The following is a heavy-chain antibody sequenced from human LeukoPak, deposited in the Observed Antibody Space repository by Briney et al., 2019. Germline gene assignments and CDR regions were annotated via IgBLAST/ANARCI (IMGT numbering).Heavy chain of an antibody. CDR1: GGSISSYY. J-gene: IGHJ3*02. V-gene: IGHV4-59*12. CDR3: AKSNGYGLVDI. CDR2: IFYSGST. D-gene: IGHD3-10*01. Sequence: KPSETLSLTCTVSGGSISSYYWSWIRQPAGKGLEWIGNIFYSGSTYYSPSLKSRVTISLDTSRNQFSLKLNSVTAADTAVYYCAKSNGYGLVDIWGQGTMVTVSS.